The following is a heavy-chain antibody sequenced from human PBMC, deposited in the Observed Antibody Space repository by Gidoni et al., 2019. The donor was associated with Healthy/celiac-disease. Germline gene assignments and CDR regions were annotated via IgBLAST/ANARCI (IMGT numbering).Heavy chain of an antibody. CDR2: ISWNSGSI. D-gene: IGHD2-2*01. J-gene: IGHJ6*03. V-gene: IGHV3-9*01. CDR1: GSTFDDYA. CDR3: ARGAGLPAATDYYYYYMDV. Sequence: EVQLVESGGGLVQPGRSLRLSCAASGSTFDDYAMHWVRQAPGKGLEWVAGISWNSGSIGYADSVKGRFTISRDNAKNSLYLQMNSLRAEDTALYYCARGAGLPAATDYYYYYMDVWGKGTTVTVSS.